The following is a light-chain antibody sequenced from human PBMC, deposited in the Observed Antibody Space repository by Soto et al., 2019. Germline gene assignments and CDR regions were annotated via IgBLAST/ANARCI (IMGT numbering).Light chain of an antibody. J-gene: IGKJ2*01. CDR1: QSISSW. Sequence: DIQMTQSPSTLSASVGDRVTITCRASQSISSWLAWYQQKPGKAPKLLIYKASSLESGVPSRFSGSGSGTEFNLTISSLQPDDYATYYCQQYNTHYTFGQGTKLEIK. V-gene: IGKV1-5*03. CDR2: KAS. CDR3: QQYNTHYT.